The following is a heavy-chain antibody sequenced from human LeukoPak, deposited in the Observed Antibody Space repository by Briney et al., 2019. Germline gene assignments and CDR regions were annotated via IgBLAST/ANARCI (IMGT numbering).Heavy chain of an antibody. Sequence: ASVKVSCKASGYTFTSYYMHWVRQAPGQGLEWMGIINPSGGSRSYAQKFQGRVTMTRDTSTSTVYMELSSLRSEDTAEYYCARGSIVGAKTLGFGAFDIWGQGTMVTVSS. CDR3: ARGSIVGAKTLGFGAFDI. J-gene: IGHJ3*02. D-gene: IGHD1-26*01. CDR1: GYTFTSYY. V-gene: IGHV1-46*01. CDR2: INPSGGSR.